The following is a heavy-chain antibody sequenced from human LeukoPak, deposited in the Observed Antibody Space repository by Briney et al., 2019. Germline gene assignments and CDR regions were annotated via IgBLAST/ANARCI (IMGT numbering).Heavy chain of an antibody. CDR1: GFTFSSYW. V-gene: IGHV3-7*03. CDR3: ARDSSWNDGAFND. J-gene: IGHJ4*02. D-gene: IGHD1-1*01. Sequence: PGASLRLSCAASGFTFSSYWMSWVRQAPGKGLEWVANIKQDGSEKYYVDSVKGRFTISRDNAKNSLYLQMNSLRAEDTAVYYCARDSSWNDGAFNDWGQGALVTVSS. CDR2: IKQDGSEK.